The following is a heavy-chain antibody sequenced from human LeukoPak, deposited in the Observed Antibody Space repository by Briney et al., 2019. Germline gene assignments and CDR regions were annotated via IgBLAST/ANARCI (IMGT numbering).Heavy chain of an antibody. CDR1: GASISSSRYY. D-gene: IGHD3-3*01. CDR2: ISYSGTT. CDR3: AREPAFWSGKEGYYMDV. Sequence: SETLSLTCTVSGASISSSRYYWGWIRQPPGKGLEWIGSISYSGTTYYNPSLKSRVTISVDTSRNQFSLKLSSVTAADTAVYYCAREPAFWSGKEGYYMDVWGKGTTVTVSS. V-gene: IGHV4-39*07. J-gene: IGHJ6*03.